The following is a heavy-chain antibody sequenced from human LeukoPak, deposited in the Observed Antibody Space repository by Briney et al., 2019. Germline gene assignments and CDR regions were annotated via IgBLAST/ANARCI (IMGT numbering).Heavy chain of an antibody. CDR1: GGSFSGYY. V-gene: IGHV4-34*01. Sequence: PSETLSLTCAVYGGSFSGYYWSWIRQPPGKGLEWIGEINHSGSTNYNPSLESRVTISVDTPKNQFSLKLSSVTAADTAVYYCASSSGWLFDYWGQGTLVTVSS. D-gene: IGHD6-19*01. J-gene: IGHJ4*02. CDR3: ASSSGWLFDY. CDR2: INHSGST.